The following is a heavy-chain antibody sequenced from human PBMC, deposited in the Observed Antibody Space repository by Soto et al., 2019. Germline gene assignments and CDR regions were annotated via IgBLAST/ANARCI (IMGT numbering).Heavy chain of an antibody. D-gene: IGHD1-26*01. CDR2: IYYSGST. J-gene: IGHJ5*02. CDR3: ARGPPISLGWFDP. V-gene: IGHV4-59*01. Sequence: SETLSLTCTVSGGSISSYYWSWIRQPPGKGLEWIGYIYYSGSTNYNPSLKSRVTISVDTSKNQFSLKLSSVTAADTAVYYCARGPPISLGWFDPWGQGTLVTVSS. CDR1: GGSISSYY.